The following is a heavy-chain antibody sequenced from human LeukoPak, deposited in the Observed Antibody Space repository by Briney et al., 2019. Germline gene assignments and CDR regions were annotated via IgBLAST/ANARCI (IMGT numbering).Heavy chain of an antibody. J-gene: IGHJ4*02. Sequence: ASVKVSCKSSGWTFNNYAISWVRQAPGQGLEWMGIVVPMFGIRNYPQTFRGRVNITADKATNTVYMELRSLRAEDTAIYYCATAPSRSYSFDHLDFWGLGTPVTVSS. CDR3: ATAPSRSYSFDHLDF. CDR2: VVPMFGIR. D-gene: IGHD5-12*01. V-gene: IGHV1-69*04. CDR1: GWTFNNYA.